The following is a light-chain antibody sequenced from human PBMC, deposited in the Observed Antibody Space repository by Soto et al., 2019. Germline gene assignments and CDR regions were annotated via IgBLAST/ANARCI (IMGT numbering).Light chain of an antibody. CDR3: QQYDTSPL. Sequence: EIVLTQSPGTLSLSPGERATLSCRASQSVTSSYLAWYQQKPGQAPRLLTYGASSRATGIPDRFSGSGSGTDFTLTISRLEPEDFAVYYCQQYDTSPLFGPGTKVDIK. V-gene: IGKV3-20*01. CDR2: GAS. CDR1: QSVTSSY. J-gene: IGKJ3*01.